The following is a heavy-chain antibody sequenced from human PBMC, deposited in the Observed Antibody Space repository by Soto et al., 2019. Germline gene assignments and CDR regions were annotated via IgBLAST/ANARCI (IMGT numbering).Heavy chain of an antibody. CDR1: GFTFSSYG. D-gene: IGHD3-22*01. J-gene: IGHJ6*02. CDR2: IWYDGSNK. Sequence: GGSLRLSCAASGFTFSSYGMHWVRQAPGKGLEWVAVIWYDGSNKYYADSVKGRFTISRDNSKNTLYLQMNSLRAEDTAVYYCARDTSYYDSSGTAEEYYYYGMDVWGQGTTVTVSS. V-gene: IGHV3-33*01. CDR3: ARDTSYYDSSGTAEEYYYYGMDV.